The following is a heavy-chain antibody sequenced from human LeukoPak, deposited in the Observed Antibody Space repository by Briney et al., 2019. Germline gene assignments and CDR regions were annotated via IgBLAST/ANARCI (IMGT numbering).Heavy chain of an antibody. V-gene: IGHV4-39*01. J-gene: IGHJ4*02. D-gene: IGHD3-10*01. Sequence: ADTLSLTCIVSGGSISSSSYYWGWIRQPPGKGLEWIVRIYYRGSTYYNPSLKSRVTISVDTSKNQFSLKLSSVTAADTAVYYCARQGAPGFGDFFFDYWGQGTLVTVCS. CDR1: GGSISSSSYY. CDR2: IYYRGST. CDR3: ARQGAPGFGDFFFDY.